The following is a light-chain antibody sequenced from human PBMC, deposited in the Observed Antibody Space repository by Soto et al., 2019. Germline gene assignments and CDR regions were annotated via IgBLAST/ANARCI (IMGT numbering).Light chain of an antibody. CDR1: QAISSN. J-gene: IGKJ4*01. Sequence: EIVMTQSPATLSVSRGERATLSCRANQAISSNLVWYQQKPGQAPRLLIYGASTRATDIPDRFSGSGSGTECTLTISSLQSEDFAVYYCQHYNNWIGTFGGGTKVEIK. V-gene: IGKV3-15*01. CDR3: QHYNNWIGT. CDR2: GAS.